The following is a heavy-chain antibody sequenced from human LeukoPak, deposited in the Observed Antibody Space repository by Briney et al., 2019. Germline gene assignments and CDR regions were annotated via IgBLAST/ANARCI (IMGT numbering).Heavy chain of an antibody. Sequence: PGGSLRLSWAASGFSSSEDWTAWVRQAPGKGLWWVANIWPDGGDQSPVDSVRVRFTFSRNNPLTSPNLQMNSLRAEDSGVYYCGRWGVNAGLDRWGQGTMVIVSS. J-gene: IGHJ5*02. CDR1: GFSSSEDW. CDR2: IWPDGGDQ. D-gene: IGHD3-10*01. V-gene: IGHV3-7*01. CDR3: GRWGVNAGLDR.